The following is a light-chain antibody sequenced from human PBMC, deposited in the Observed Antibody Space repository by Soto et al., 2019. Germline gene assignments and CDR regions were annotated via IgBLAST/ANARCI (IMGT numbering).Light chain of an antibody. Sequence: QSVLTQPASVSGSPGQSITISCTGTSSDIGGYNYVSWYQQHPGKAPKLMIYEVSNRPSGVSNRFSGSKSGNTASLTISGLQAEAEADYYCGSYTSINTRVFGGGTKVTVL. CDR3: GSYTSINTRV. CDR1: SSDIGGYNY. J-gene: IGLJ3*02. V-gene: IGLV2-14*01. CDR2: EVS.